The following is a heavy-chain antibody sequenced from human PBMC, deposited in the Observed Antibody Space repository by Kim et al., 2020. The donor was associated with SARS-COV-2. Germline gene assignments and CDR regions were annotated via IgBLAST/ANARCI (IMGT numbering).Heavy chain of an antibody. CDR1: GGSFSGYY. V-gene: IGHV4-34*01. Sequence: SETLSLTCAVYGGSFSGYYWSWIRQPPGKGLEWIGEINHSGSTNYNPSLKIRVTISVDTSKNQFSLKLSSVTAADTAVYYCARGIAVAGTYYYYGMDVWGQGTTVTVSS. CDR2: INHSGST. J-gene: IGHJ6*02. CDR3: ARGIAVAGTYYYYGMDV. D-gene: IGHD6-19*01.